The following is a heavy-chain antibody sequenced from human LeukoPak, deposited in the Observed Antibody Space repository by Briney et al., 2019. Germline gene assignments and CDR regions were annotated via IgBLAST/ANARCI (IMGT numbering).Heavy chain of an antibody. D-gene: IGHD2-2*01. CDR1: GYTFTSYD. Sequence: GASVKVSCKASGYTFTSYDINWVRQATGQGLEWMGWMNPNSGNTGYAQKFQGRVTITRNTSIGTAYMELSSLRSEDTAGYYCARGGYQLLLFYWGQGTLVTVSS. CDR2: MNPNSGNT. J-gene: IGHJ4*02. CDR3: ARGGYQLLLFY. V-gene: IGHV1-8*03.